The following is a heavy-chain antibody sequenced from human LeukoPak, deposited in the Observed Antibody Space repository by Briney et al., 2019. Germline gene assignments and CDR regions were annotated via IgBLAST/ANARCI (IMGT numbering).Heavy chain of an antibody. CDR1: GDSIIDSTYY. Sequence: PSETLSLTCTVLGDSIIDSTYYWGWIRQPPGKGLDWIGVINYSGSTYYNPSLRSRVTISVDTSKNQFSLKLNSVTASDTAVYYCARGYDFWGQGTLVTVSS. V-gene: IGHV4-39*01. D-gene: IGHD3-22*01. J-gene: IGHJ4*02. CDR2: INYSGST. CDR3: ARGYDF.